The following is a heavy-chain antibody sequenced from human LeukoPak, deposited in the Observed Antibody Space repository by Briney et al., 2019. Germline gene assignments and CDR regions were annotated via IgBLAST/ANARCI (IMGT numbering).Heavy chain of an antibody. Sequence: SQTLSLTCTVSGGSISSGSYYWSWIRQPAGKGLEWIGRIYTSGSTNYNPSLKSRVTISVDTSKNQFSLKLSSVTAADTAVYYCARTAGWPQYYFDYWGQGTLVTVSS. CDR2: IYTSGST. D-gene: IGHD2-15*01. V-gene: IGHV4-61*02. CDR1: GGSISSGSYY. CDR3: ARTAGWPQYYFDY. J-gene: IGHJ4*02.